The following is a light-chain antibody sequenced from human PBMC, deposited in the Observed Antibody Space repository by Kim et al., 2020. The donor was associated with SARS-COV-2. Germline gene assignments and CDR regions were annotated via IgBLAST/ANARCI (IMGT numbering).Light chain of an antibody. Sequence: SYELTQPLSVSVALGQTARTTCGGNNIVTKNVHWYQQKPGQAPVLVMYRDTNRPSGIPERFSGSNSGNTATLTISRPQAGDEADYYCQVWDSSTWVFGGG. CDR2: RDT. CDR1: NIVTKN. CDR3: QVWDSSTWV. J-gene: IGLJ3*02. V-gene: IGLV3-9*01.